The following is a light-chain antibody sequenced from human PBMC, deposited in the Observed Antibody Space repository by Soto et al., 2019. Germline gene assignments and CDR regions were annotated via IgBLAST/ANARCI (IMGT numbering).Light chain of an antibody. V-gene: IGKV3-15*01. CDR3: QQYYMWPPV. J-gene: IGKJ1*01. Sequence: EIVLTQSPATLSVSPGQGVTLSCRASQSVRRDLAWYRQRPGQAPRLLIHTASTRATGIPARFSGSGSGTDFTLTITSLQSEDFAVYYCQQYYMWPPVFGQGTKVDIK. CDR2: TAS. CDR1: QSVRRD.